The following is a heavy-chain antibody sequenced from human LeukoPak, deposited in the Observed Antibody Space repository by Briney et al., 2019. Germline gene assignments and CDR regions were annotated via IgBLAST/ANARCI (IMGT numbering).Heavy chain of an antibody. J-gene: IGHJ5*02. D-gene: IGHD6-13*01. CDR2: INHSGST. CDR1: GGSFSGYY. V-gene: IGHV4-34*01. CDR3: ARVPTSIAAAGWFDP. Sequence: SETLSLTCAVYGGSFSGYYWSWIRQPPGKGLEWIGEINHSGSTNYNPSLKSRVTISVDTSKNQFSLKLSSVTAADTAVYYCARVPTSIAAAGWFDPWGQGTLVTVSS.